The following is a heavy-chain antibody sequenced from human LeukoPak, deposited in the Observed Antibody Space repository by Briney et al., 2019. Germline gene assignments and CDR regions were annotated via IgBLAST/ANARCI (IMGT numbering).Heavy chain of an antibody. V-gene: IGHV3-74*01. Sequence: PGGSLRLSCAASGFDFSSNWMHWVRHAPGQGLVWVSRIKGDGISTNYADSVKGRFTISRDIAKNTAYLQMNSLKTEDTAVYYCTSWSPVRYGDYVDYFDYWGQGTLVTVSS. CDR1: GFDFSSNW. CDR2: IKGDGIST. D-gene: IGHD4-17*01. CDR3: TSWSPVRYGDYVDYFDY. J-gene: IGHJ4*02.